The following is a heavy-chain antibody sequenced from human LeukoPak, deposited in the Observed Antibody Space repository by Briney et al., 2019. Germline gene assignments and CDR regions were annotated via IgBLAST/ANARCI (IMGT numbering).Heavy chain of an antibody. V-gene: IGHV3-43*02. CDR2: ISGDGGST. CDR1: GFIFDNYA. J-gene: IGHJ4*02. D-gene: IGHD6-19*01. CDR3: ARESETSGWYDY. Sequence: HSGGSLRLSCAAPGFIFDNYAIHWVRHAPGKGLEWVSLISGDGGSTFYADSVRGQFTISRDNTRKSLSLQMSSLRSEDTALYYCARESETSGWYDYWGQGTLVTVSS.